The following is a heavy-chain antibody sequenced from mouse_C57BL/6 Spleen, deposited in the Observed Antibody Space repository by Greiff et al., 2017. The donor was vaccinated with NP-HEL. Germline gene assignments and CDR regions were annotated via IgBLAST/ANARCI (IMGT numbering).Heavy chain of an antibody. Sequence: VKLQQSGPGLVQPSQSLSITCTVSGFSLTSYGVHWVRQSPGKGLEWLGVIWRGGSTDYNAAFMSRLSITKDNSKSQVFFKMNSLQADDTAIYYCAKGGANWDAMDYWGQGTSVTVSS. J-gene: IGHJ4*01. V-gene: IGHV2-5*01. D-gene: IGHD4-1*01. CDR2: IWRGGST. CDR1: GFSLTSYG. CDR3: AKGGANWDAMDY.